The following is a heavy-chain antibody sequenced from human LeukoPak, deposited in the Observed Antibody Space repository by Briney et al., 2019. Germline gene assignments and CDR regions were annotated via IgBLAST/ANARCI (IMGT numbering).Heavy chain of an antibody. CDR2: INHSGST. J-gene: IGHJ4*02. CDR1: GGSFSGYY. D-gene: IGHD3-9*01. V-gene: IGHV4-34*01. CDR3: ARVIRTAGYYSNPKSGSFDL. Sequence: SETLSLTCAVYGGSFSGYYWSWIRQPPGKGLEWIGEINHSGSTNYNPSLKSRVTISVDTSKNQFSLKLSSVTAADTAVYYCARVIRTAGYYSNPKSGSFDLWGQGTLVTVSS.